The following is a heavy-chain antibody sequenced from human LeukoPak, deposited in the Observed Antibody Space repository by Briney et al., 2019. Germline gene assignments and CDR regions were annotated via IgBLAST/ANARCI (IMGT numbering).Heavy chain of an antibody. J-gene: IGHJ4*02. D-gene: IGHD6-13*01. Sequence: SETLSLTCTVSGGSISSYYWSWIRQPPGKGLEWIGYIYYSGSTNYNPSLKSRVTISVDTSKNQFSLKLSSVTAADTAVYYCARLVAATGNFDYWGQGTLVTVSS. CDR1: GGSISSYY. CDR2: IYYSGST. V-gene: IGHV4-59*12. CDR3: ARLVAATGNFDY.